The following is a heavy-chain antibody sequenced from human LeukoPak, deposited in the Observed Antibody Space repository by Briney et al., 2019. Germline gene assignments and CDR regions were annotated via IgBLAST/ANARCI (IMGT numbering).Heavy chain of an antibody. V-gene: IGHV3-9*01. Sequence: GGSLRLSCAASGFTFDDYAMHWVRQAPGKGLEWVLGISWNSGSIGYADSVKGRFTISRDNAKNSLYLQMNSLRAEDTALYYCAKGSITGTPGSFDYWGQGTLVTVSS. CDR1: GFTFDDYA. CDR3: AKGSITGTPGSFDY. D-gene: IGHD1-20*01. J-gene: IGHJ4*02. CDR2: ISWNSGSI.